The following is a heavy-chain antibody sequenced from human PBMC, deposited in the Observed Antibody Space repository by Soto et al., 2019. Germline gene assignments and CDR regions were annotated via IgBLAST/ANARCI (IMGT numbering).Heavy chain of an antibody. Sequence: GGSLRLSCAASGFTFSSYAMSWVRQAPGKGLEWVSAISGSGGSTYYADSVKGRFTISRDNSKNTLYLQMNSLRAEDTAVYYCAKDYSIVVVPAASWFDPWGQGTLVTVSS. V-gene: IGHV3-23*01. D-gene: IGHD2-2*01. CDR1: GFTFSSYA. CDR2: ISGSGGST. J-gene: IGHJ5*02. CDR3: AKDYSIVVVPAASWFDP.